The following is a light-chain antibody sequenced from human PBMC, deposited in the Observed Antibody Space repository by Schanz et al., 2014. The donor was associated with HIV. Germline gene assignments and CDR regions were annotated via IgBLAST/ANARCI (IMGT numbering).Light chain of an antibody. CDR2: TQD. J-gene: IGLJ2*01. CDR1: SSNIGTYN. Sequence: QSVLTQPPSTSGTPGQRVAISCSGSSSNIGTYNVNWYQQLPGTAPRLLIYTQDQRPSGVPDRFSGSKSGTSASLAISGLQFDDEAHYYCAAWDNTLNGPLFGGGTKLTVL. V-gene: IGLV1-44*01. CDR3: AAWDNTLNGPL.